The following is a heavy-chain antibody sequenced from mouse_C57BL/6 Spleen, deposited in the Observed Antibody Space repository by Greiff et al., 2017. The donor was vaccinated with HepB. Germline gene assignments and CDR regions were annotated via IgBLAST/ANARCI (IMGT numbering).Heavy chain of an antibody. V-gene: IGHV14-2*01. CDR2: IDPEDGET. J-gene: IGHJ2*01. CDR1: GFNIKDYY. Sequence: EVQLQQSGAELVKPGASVKLSCTASGFNIKDYYMHWVKQRTEQGLEWIGRIDPEDGETKHAPKFQGKATITADTSSNTAYLQLSSLTSEDTAVYYCAREGTGTWKADYWGQGTTLTVSS. D-gene: IGHD4-1*01. CDR3: AREGTGTWKADY.